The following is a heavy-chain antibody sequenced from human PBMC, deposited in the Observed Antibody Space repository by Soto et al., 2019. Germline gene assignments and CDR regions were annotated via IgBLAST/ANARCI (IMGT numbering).Heavy chain of an antibody. V-gene: IGHV1-69*01. CDR2: IIPIFGTA. Sequence: VQLVQSGAEVKKPGSSVKVSCKASGGTFSSYAISWVRQAPGQGLEWMGGIIPIFGTANYAQKFQGRVTITADESTSTAYMELSSLRSEDTAVYYCARDTAGDYDPYYYGMDVWGQGTTVTVSS. CDR1: GGTFSSYA. J-gene: IGHJ6*02. CDR3: ARDTAGDYDPYYYGMDV. D-gene: IGHD3-3*01.